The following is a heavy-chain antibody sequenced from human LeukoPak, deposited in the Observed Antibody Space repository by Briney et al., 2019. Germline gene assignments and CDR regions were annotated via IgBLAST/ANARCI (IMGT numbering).Heavy chain of an antibody. CDR1: GYRFAGYW. Sequence: PGESLQISCKGSGYRFAGYWIAWVHQMPGKGLEWMGIIYPDDPEIRYSPSFQGQVTFSADKSISTAYLQWSSLKASDTAIYYCARTLHTAANEYYFEYWGQGTLVTVSS. CDR3: ARTLHTAANEYYFEY. V-gene: IGHV5-51*07. J-gene: IGHJ4*02. CDR2: IYPDDPEI.